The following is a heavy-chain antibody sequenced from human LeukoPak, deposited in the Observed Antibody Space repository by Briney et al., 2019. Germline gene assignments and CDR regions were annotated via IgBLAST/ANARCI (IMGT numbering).Heavy chain of an antibody. CDR2: VTGNGGST. J-gene: IGHJ4*02. CDR3: AKAIGSNYFDY. V-gene: IGHV3-23*01. D-gene: IGHD3-16*01. Sequence: GGSLRLSCAASGFAFSTYALNWVRQAPGKGLEGVSLVTGNGGSTHYSASVEGRFTISRDNSKNTLYLQMNNLRAEDTAVYYCAKAIGSNYFDYWGQGILVTVSP. CDR1: GFAFSTYA.